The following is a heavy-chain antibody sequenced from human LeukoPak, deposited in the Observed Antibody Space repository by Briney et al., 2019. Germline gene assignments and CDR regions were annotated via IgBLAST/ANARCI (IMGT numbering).Heavy chain of an antibody. Sequence: NASETLSLTCAVYGGSFSGYYWSWIRQPPGKGLEWIGEINHSGSTNYNPSLKSRVTISVDTSKNQFSLKLSSVTAADTAVYYCARHGEPKYYYYYMDVWGKGTTVTISS. V-gene: IGHV4-34*01. J-gene: IGHJ6*03. D-gene: IGHD1-26*01. CDR3: ARHGEPKYYYYYMDV. CDR1: GGSFSGYY. CDR2: INHSGST.